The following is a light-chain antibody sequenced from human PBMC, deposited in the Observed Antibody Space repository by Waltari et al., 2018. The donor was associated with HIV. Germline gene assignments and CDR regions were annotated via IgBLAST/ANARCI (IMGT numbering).Light chain of an antibody. J-gene: IGKJ1*01. Sequence: DIVLTQSPDSLAVSLGAGATINCKSSQSISHSSNKTNYLTWLQHKPGQPPKLLIHGASSRESGGPDRFSGRGSGKDFTLTISGRQAEDVAVYYCQQYYNTPRTFGQGTRVEIK. V-gene: IGKV4-1*01. CDR3: QQYYNTPRT. CDR2: GAS. CDR1: QSISHSSNKTNY.